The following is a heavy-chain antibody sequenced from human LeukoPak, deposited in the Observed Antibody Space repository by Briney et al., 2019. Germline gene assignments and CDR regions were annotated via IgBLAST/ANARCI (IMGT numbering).Heavy chain of an antibody. J-gene: IGHJ4*02. CDR3: ARVSGTVSFYLDH. D-gene: IGHD6-13*01. Sequence: PGGSLRLSCAASGFTVSSNYMSWVRQAPGKGLEWVSVIYSGGSTYYADSVKGRFTISRDNSKNTLYLQMNSLRAEDTAVYYCARVSGTVSFYLDHWGQGTLVTVSS. V-gene: IGHV3-53*01. CDR1: GFTVSSNY. CDR2: IYSGGST.